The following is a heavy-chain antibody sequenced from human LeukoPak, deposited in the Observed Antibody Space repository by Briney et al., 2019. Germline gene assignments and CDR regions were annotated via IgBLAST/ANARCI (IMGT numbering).Heavy chain of an antibody. Sequence: GASVKVSCKASGYTFTSYGINWVRQAPGQGLEWMGWISTYSGNTNYTQKFQGRVTMTTDTSTSTAYMELRSLRSDDTAVYYCARVPQWLEYFQHWGQGTLVTVSS. CDR1: GYTFTSYG. CDR3: ARVPQWLEYFQH. CDR2: ISTYSGNT. V-gene: IGHV1-18*01. D-gene: IGHD6-19*01. J-gene: IGHJ1*01.